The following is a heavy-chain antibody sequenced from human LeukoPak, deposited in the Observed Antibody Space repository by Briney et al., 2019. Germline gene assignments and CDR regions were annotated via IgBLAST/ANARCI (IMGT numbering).Heavy chain of an antibody. CDR1: GFTFSSYA. J-gene: IGHJ6*03. CDR3: GRSRRINASLYYYMDV. CDR2: IRSTGDST. D-gene: IGHD2-15*01. Sequence: GRSLRLSCAASGFTFSSYAMHWVRQAPGKGLEWVSSIRSTGDSTFYADSVKGRFTISRDNSKNTVYLLMNSLRTEDTAVYYCGRSRRINASLYYYMDVWGKGTTVTVSS. V-gene: IGHV3-23*01.